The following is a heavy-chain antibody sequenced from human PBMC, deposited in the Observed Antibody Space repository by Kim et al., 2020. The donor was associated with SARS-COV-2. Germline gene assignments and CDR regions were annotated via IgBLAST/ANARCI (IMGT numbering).Heavy chain of an antibody. CDR2: ISGSGGST. Sequence: GGSLRLSCAASGFTFSSYAMSWVRQAPGKGLEWVSAISGSGGSTYYADSVKGRFTISRDNSKNTLYLQMNSLRAEDTAVYYCAKEPSGITMIVVVDDIWGQGTMVTVSS. J-gene: IGHJ3*02. CDR3: AKEPSGITMIVVVDDI. D-gene: IGHD3-22*01. V-gene: IGHV3-23*01. CDR1: GFTFSSYA.